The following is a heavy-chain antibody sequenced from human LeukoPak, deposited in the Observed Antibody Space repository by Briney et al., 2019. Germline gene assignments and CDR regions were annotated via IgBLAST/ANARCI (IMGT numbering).Heavy chain of an antibody. CDR1: GGSISSYY. CDR2: IYYSGST. V-gene: IGHV4-59*01. D-gene: IGHD3-22*01. Sequence: SETLSLTCTVSGGSISSYYWSWIRQPPGKGLEWLGYIYYSGSTNYNPSLKSRVTISVDTSKNQFSLKLSSVTAADTAVYYCARGDDYYDSSGYYFSYWGQGTLVTVSS. CDR3: ARGDDYYDSSGYYFSY. J-gene: IGHJ4*02.